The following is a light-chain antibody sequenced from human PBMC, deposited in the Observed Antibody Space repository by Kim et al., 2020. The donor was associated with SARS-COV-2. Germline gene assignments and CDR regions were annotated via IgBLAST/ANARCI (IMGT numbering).Light chain of an antibody. CDR2: GAS. Sequence: ASGGDRVTITWRASQGISNSVGWYRKKPGKVPMLLNCGASTLRSGVPSRFRGSGAGTDFPLTISSLQHEDAATYYWQKYNSAPWTFGQGTKVDIK. CDR3: QKYNSAPWT. J-gene: IGKJ1*01. V-gene: IGKV1-27*01. CDR1: QGISNS.